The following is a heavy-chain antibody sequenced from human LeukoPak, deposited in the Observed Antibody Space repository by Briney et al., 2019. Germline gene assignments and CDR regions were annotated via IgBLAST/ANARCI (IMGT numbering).Heavy chain of an antibody. V-gene: IGHV4-30-2*01. CDR1: GVSITSDTYC. D-gene: IGHD3-3*01. J-gene: IGHJ4*02. CDR2: ILHSGST. Sequence: SQTLSLTCAVSGVSITSDTYCWSWIRQPPGKGLEWIGYILHSGSTYYNPSLKSRVTISIDTSKSQFSLKLSSVTAADTAVYYCARTRDFWSGYFDYWGQGTLVTVSS. CDR3: ARTRDFWSGYFDY.